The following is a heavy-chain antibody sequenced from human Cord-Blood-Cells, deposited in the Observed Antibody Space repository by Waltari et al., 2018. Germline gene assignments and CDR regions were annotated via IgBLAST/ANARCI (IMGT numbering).Heavy chain of an antibody. V-gene: IGHV4-59*01. CDR1: VGSISSYY. CDR3: ARGYSSSWYWFDP. Sequence: QVQLQESGPGLVKPSETLSLTCPVPVGSISSYYWSWIRQPPGKGLEWIGYIYYSGSTNYNPSLKSRVTISVDTSKNQFALKLSSVTAADTAVYYCARGYSSSWYWFDPWGQGTLVTVSS. D-gene: IGHD6-13*01. CDR2: IYYSGST. J-gene: IGHJ5*02.